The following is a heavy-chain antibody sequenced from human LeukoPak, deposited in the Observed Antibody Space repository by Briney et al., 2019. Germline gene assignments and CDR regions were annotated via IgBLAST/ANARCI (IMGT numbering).Heavy chain of an antibody. D-gene: IGHD6-19*01. CDR1: GFIFHDYG. Sequence: GGSLRLSCVASGFIFHDYGMTWVRQAPGKGLEWVSGINWNGGRTGYADSVKGRFTISRDNSKNTLYLQMNSLRAEDTAVYYCAKELRRSSGWAIDYWGQGTLVTVSS. V-gene: IGHV3-20*04. CDR2: INWNGGRT. CDR3: AKELRRSSGWAIDY. J-gene: IGHJ4*02.